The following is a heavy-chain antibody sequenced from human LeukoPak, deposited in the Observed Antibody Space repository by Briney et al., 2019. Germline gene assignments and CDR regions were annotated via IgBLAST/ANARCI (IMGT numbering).Heavy chain of an antibody. CDR1: GFTLSNYA. V-gene: IGHV3-30-3*01. Sequence: GRSLRLSCAASGFTLSNYAMNWVRQAPGKGLEWVAVISPGGSNKYYADSVKGRLTICRDNSKNPLYLQMNSLKTEDTAVYYCARDFTATGVGGMDVWGQGTAVTVS. CDR2: ISPGGSNK. CDR3: ARDFTATGVGGMDV. J-gene: IGHJ6*02. D-gene: IGHD4-11*01.